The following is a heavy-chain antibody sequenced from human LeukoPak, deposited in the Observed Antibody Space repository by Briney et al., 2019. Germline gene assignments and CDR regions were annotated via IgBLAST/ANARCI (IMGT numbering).Heavy chain of an antibody. CDR2: ISYDGRNE. J-gene: IGHJ4*02. V-gene: IGHV3-30*04. Sequence: GGSLRLSCAASGFAFSTYNMHWVRQAPGKGLEWVAVISYDGRNENHAESVKGRFTISRDNSKNTLYLQMNTLRTEDTALYYCVREKYCTPTDCLHGRFYFNCWGQGTLVTVSS. CDR1: GFAFSTYN. D-gene: IGHD2-8*01. CDR3: VREKYCTPTDCLHGRFYFNC.